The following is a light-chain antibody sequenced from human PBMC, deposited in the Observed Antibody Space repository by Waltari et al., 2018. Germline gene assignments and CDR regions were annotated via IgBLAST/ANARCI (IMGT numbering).Light chain of an antibody. Sequence: DIVMTQSPDSLAVSLGERATISCKSSQSLLYNSNDKNYFAWYQQKPGQPPKLLIYWASTRHSGVPDRFSGSGSATDFTLTISSLQAEDVAVYYCQQYYSRRTFGQGTKVEIK. CDR2: WAS. V-gene: IGKV4-1*01. CDR1: QSLLYNSNDKNY. J-gene: IGKJ1*01. CDR3: QQYYSRRT.